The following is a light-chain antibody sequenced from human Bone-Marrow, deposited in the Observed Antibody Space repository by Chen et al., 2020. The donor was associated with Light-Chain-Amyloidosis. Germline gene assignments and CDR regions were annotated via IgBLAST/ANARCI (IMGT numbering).Light chain of an antibody. V-gene: IGLV3-25*03. Sequence: SYELTQPPSVSVSPGQTGRITCSGDDLPTKYAYWYQQKPGQAPVLVIHRDTERPSGISERFSGSSSGTTATVTISGVQAEDEADYHCQSADSSGTYEVIFGGGTKLTVL. CDR3: QSADSSGTYEVI. CDR1: DLPTKY. CDR2: RDT. J-gene: IGLJ2*01.